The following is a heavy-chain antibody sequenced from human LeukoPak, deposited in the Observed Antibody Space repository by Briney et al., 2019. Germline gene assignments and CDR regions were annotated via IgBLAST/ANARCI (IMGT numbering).Heavy chain of an antibody. CDR1: GYTFTSYD. D-gene: IGHD6-19*01. CDR3: ARGSHRSSGWWGGGYYFDY. J-gene: IGHJ4*02. CDR2: MNPNSGNT. V-gene: IGHV1-8*03. Sequence: ASVKVSCKASGYTFTSYDINWVRQATGQGLEWMGWMNPNSGNTGYAQKFQGRVTITRNTSISTAYMELSSLRSEDTAVYYCARGSHRSSGWWGGGYYFDYWGQGTLVTVSS.